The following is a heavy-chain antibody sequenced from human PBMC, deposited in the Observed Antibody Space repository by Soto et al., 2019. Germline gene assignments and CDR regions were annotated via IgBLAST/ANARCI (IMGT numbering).Heavy chain of an antibody. V-gene: IGHV4-34*01. Sequence: PSETLSLTCADYGGSFSGYYWSWIRQPPWKGLEWIGEINHSGSTNYNPSLESRVTISVDTSKNQFSLKLSSVTAADTAVYYCARGGYCSGGSCYRLDYWGQGTLVTVSS. CDR1: GGSFSGYY. J-gene: IGHJ4*02. D-gene: IGHD2-15*01. CDR2: INHSGST. CDR3: ARGGYCSGGSCYRLDY.